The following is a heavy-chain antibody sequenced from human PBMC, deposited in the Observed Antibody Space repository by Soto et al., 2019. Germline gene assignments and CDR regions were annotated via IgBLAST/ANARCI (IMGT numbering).Heavy chain of an antibody. V-gene: IGHV6-1*01. J-gene: IGHJ3*01. CDR3: ARAHGELWFAYVFDV. CDR1: GDSVSSNSAA. D-gene: IGHD3-10*01. Sequence: PSQTLSLTCVISGDSVSSNSAAWNWIRQSPSRGLEWLGRTNYRSKWYNDYAPSVKSRIIINADTSKNQFSLQLTSVTPEDTAVYYCARAHGELWFAYVFDVWGQGTMVTVSS. CDR2: TNYRSKWYN.